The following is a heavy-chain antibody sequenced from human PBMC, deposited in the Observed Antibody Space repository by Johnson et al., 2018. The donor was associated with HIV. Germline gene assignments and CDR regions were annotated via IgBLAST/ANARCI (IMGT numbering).Heavy chain of an antibody. J-gene: IGHJ3*02. CDR3: ARVTKYYYDSSGYYSDAFDI. D-gene: IGHD3-22*01. Sequence: VQLVESGGGVVRPGGSLRLSCAVSGFTFDDYAMHWVRQAPGKGLEWVSGISWNSGSIGYADSVKGRFTISRDNAKNSLYLQMNSLRAEDTALYYCARVTKYYYDSSGYYSDAFDIWGQGTKVTVSS. CDR1: GFTFDDYA. V-gene: IGHV3-9*01. CDR2: ISWNSGSI.